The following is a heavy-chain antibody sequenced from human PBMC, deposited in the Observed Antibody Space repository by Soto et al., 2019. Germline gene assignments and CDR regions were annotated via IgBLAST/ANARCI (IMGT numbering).Heavy chain of an antibody. CDR3: AKGLINGRWYAED. J-gene: IGHJ4*02. CDR2: ITGCGTGA. Sequence: EVHLLESGGGLVHPGESLRLSCGASGFTFSSCVMTWVRQAPGKGLEWVSCITGCGTGAYYADSVKGRFTISRDNSKNMVYLQMNNLRAEDTGVYYCAKGLINGRWYAEDWGQGTLVTVSS. CDR1: GFTFSSCV. V-gene: IGHV3-23*01. D-gene: IGHD6-13*01.